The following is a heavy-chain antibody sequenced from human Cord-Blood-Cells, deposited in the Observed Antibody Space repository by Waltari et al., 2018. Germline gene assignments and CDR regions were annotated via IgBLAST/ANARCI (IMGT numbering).Heavy chain of an antibody. J-gene: IGHJ4*02. CDR3: AHRRLGGYDY. Sequence: QITLKESGPTVVKPPQTLTLTCTFSALSLSTSGGGVGWIRQPPGKDLEWLALIYWDDDKRYSPSLKSRLTITKDTSKHQVVLTMTNRDPVNTATYYCAHRRLGGYDYWGQGTLVTVSS. D-gene: IGHD1-26*01. CDR1: ALSLSTSGGG. CDR2: IYWDDDK. V-gene: IGHV2-5*02.